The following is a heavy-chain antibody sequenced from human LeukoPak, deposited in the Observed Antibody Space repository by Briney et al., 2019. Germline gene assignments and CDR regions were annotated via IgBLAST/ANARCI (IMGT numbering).Heavy chain of an antibody. J-gene: IGHJ4*02. D-gene: IGHD2-2*01. CDR3: ARDGEGKYCSSTSCPRLNY. CDR2: ISAYNGNT. V-gene: IGHV1-18*04. Sequence: ASVKVSCKASGYTFTSYGISWVRQAPGQAREWMGWISAYNGNTNYAQKLQGRVTMTTDTSTSTAYMELRGLRSDDTAVYYCARDGEGKYCSSTSCPRLNYWGQGTLVTVSS. CDR1: GYTFTSYG.